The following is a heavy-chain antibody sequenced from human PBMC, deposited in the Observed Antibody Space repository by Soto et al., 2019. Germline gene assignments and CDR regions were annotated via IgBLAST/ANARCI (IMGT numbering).Heavy chain of an antibody. CDR2: INPSGGST. J-gene: IGHJ4*02. D-gene: IGHD3-10*01. Sequence: ASVKVSCKASGYTFTSYYMRWVRQAPGQGLEWMGIINPSGGSTSYAQKFQGRVTMTRDTSTSTVYMELSSLRSEDTAVYYCARGIVVRGVIKYYFDYWGQGTLVTVSS. CDR3: ARGIVVRGVIKYYFDY. CDR1: GYTFTSYY. V-gene: IGHV1-46*03.